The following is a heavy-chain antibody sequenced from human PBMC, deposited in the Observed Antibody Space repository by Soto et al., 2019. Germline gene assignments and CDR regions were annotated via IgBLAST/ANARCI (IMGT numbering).Heavy chain of an antibody. CDR1: GFTFSGYT. J-gene: IGHJ4*02. D-gene: IGHD5-18*01. CDR3: ARDLGYNYGHPFDY. Sequence: GSLRLSCAASGFTFSGYTVHWVRQAPGKGLEWLALIWFDGSNKYYADSVKGRFTISRDNAKNTLYLQMNTLGAEDTAVYYCARDLGYNYGHPFDYWGQGTLVTVSS. CDR2: IWFDGSNK. V-gene: IGHV3-33*01.